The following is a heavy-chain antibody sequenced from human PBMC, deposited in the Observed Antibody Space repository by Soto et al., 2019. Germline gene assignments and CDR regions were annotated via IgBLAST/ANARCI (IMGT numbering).Heavy chain of an antibody. CDR3: ATGTDFGWLDNTNHALDI. J-gene: IGHJ3*02. Sequence: EVQLVQSGGALVQPGGSLRLSCAASGFTPSRLSMNWVRQAPGKGLEWISYINSAGSIIYYADSVKGRFTISRDNAKNSLYLQMNSRRAEDTAVYYCATGTDFGWLDNTNHALDIWGQGTMVTVSS. CDR1: GFTPSRLS. V-gene: IGHV3-48*01. D-gene: IGHD3-9*01. CDR2: INSAGSII.